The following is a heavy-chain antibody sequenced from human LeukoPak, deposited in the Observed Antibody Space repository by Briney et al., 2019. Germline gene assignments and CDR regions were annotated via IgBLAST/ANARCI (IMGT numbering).Heavy chain of an antibody. CDR2: IYYSGST. Sequence: SETLSLTCTVSGGSISSSSYYWGWIRQPPGKGLEWIGSIYYSGSTYYNPSLKSRVTISVDTSKNQFSLKLSSVTAADTAVYYCARVGITMVRAPRYFDYWGQGTLVTVSS. CDR1: GGSISSSSYY. V-gene: IGHV4-39*07. J-gene: IGHJ4*02. D-gene: IGHD3-10*01. CDR3: ARVGITMVRAPRYFDY.